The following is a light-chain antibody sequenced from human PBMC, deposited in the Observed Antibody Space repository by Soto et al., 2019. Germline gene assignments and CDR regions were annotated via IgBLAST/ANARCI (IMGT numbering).Light chain of an antibody. CDR1: QGLVYSDGIAY. CDR3: MQATHWQIT. CDR2: EVS. Sequence: DVVMTQSPRSLPVTLGQPAAISCRSDQGLVYSDGIAYCRWWQQRTGRYARRLIYEVSNRDSGGPARFSGSRSGTDVALKISRVEADDVGVYYCMQATHWQITFGQGTRLEIK. J-gene: IGKJ5*01. V-gene: IGKV2-30*01.